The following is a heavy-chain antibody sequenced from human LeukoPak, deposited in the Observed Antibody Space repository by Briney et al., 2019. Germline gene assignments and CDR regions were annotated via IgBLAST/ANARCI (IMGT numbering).Heavy chain of an antibody. CDR3: ARVGLPAYSNGGLEN. Sequence: GGSLRLSCAASGFTFSSYSMNWVRQAPGKGLEWVSSISSRSTYIYYADSLKGRFTISRDNAKNSLYLQMNSLRAEDTAVYFCARVGLPAYSNGGLENWGQGTLVTVSS. CDR1: GFTFSSYS. J-gene: IGHJ4*02. D-gene: IGHD6-19*01. CDR2: ISSRSTYI. V-gene: IGHV3-21*01.